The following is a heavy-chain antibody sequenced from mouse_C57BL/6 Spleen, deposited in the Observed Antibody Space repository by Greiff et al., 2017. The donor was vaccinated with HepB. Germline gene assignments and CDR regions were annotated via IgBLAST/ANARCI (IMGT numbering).Heavy chain of an antibody. D-gene: IGHD4-1*01. J-gene: IGHJ2*01. CDR2: ISYDGSN. Sequence: EVQLQESGPGLVKPSQSLSLTCSVTGYSITSGYYWNWIRQFPGNKLEWMGYISYDGSNNYNPSLKNRISITRDTSKNQFFLKLNSVTTEATATYYCARELGLGYFDYWGQGTTLTVSS. CDR1: GYSITSGYY. V-gene: IGHV3-6*01. CDR3: ARELGLGYFDY.